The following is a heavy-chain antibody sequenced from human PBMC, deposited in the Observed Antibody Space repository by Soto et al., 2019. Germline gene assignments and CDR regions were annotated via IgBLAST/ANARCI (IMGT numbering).Heavy chain of an antibody. CDR3: AGGSCWISDT. D-gene: IGHD2-2*03. CDR2: IKDDGGDE. CDR1: GFTFSPYW. J-gene: IGHJ5*02. V-gene: IGHV3-7*05. Sequence: EVQLVESGGGLVQPGGSLRLSCAASGFTFSPYWMSWVRQAPGKGLEWVAIIKDDGGDEHYLEAVRGRFTISRDNAKKSLYLAMDSLRVEATAVYYCAGGSCWISDTWGQGTLVTVSS.